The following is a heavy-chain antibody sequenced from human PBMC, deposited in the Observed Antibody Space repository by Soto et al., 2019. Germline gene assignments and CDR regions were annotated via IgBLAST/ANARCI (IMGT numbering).Heavy chain of an antibody. D-gene: IGHD6-6*01. CDR3: ARKSSSSSWFDP. Sequence: SAKVSFKASAGTFSSYAISWVRQAPGQGLEWMGGIIPIFGTANYAQKFQGRVTITADESTSTAYMELSSLRSEDTAVYYCARKSSSSSWFDPWGQGTLVTVYS. CDR1: AGTFSSYA. J-gene: IGHJ5*02. V-gene: IGHV1-69*13. CDR2: IIPIFGTA.